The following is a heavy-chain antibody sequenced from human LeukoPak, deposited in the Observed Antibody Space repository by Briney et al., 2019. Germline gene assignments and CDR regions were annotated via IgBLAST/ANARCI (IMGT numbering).Heavy chain of an antibody. D-gene: IGHD3-9*01. Sequence: QPSETLSLTCAVYGGSFSGYYWSWIRQPPGKGLEWIGEINHSGSTNYNPSLKSRVTISVDTSKNQFSLKLSSVTAADTAVYYCASPRMYDILAAYRRHSFDIWGQGTMVTVSS. J-gene: IGHJ3*02. CDR1: GGSFSGYY. CDR2: INHSGST. CDR3: ASPRMYDILAAYRRHSFDI. V-gene: IGHV4-34*01.